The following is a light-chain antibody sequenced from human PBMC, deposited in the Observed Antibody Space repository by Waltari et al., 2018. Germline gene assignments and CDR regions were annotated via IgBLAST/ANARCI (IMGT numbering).Light chain of an antibody. V-gene: IGKV3-11*01. J-gene: IGKJ4*01. CDR3: QQRSSWPLT. Sequence: EIVLTQSPATLSLSSGDRAPLSCRASQSVSSSLAWYQQRPGQAPRLLLYDASNRATGIPARFSGSGSGTDFTLTISSLEPEDFAVYYCQQRSSWPLTFGGGTKVEVK. CDR2: DAS. CDR1: QSVSSS.